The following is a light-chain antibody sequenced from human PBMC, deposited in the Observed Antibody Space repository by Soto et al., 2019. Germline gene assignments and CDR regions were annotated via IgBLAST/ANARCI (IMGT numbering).Light chain of an antibody. J-gene: IGKJ2*01. V-gene: IGKV3-15*01. Sequence: EMVMTQSPATLSVSPGDGATLSCRASQSVGTNLAWFQQKPGQAPRLLIYGPSTRATGIPARFSCSGSGTEFTLTISSLQSEDFAVYYCQQYYNWPRTFGQGSKLEIK. CDR1: QSVGTN. CDR3: QQYYNWPRT. CDR2: GPS.